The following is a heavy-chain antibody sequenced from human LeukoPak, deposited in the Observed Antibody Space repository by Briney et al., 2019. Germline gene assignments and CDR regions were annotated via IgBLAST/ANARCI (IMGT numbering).Heavy chain of an antibody. D-gene: IGHD3-22*01. CDR1: GFTFSSYA. V-gene: IGHV3-23*01. J-gene: IGHJ5*02. CDR2: ISGSGGST. CDR3: AKEARSYYDSSGYYDH. Sequence: GGSLRLSCAASGFTFSSYAMSWVRQAPGKGLEWVSAISGSGGSTYYADSVKGRFTISRDNSKNTLYLQMNSLRAEDTAVYYCAKEARSYYDSSGYYDHWGQGTLVTVSS.